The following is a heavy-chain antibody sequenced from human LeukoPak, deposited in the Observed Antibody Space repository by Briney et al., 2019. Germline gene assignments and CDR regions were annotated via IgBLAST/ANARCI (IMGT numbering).Heavy chain of an antibody. CDR2: MNPRSGNT. D-gene: IGHD3-10*01. Sequence: ASVNVSCTTSGDTFTSYDINWVRQATGQGLEWMGWMNPRSGNTIYTQKFQGRVAMTRDTSTSTAYMELSSLRPEDTAVYYCARGGTLVQGVTILYGMDVWGQGTTVTVSS. CDR1: GDTFTSYD. CDR3: ARGGTLVQGVTILYGMDV. J-gene: IGHJ6*02. V-gene: IGHV1-8*01.